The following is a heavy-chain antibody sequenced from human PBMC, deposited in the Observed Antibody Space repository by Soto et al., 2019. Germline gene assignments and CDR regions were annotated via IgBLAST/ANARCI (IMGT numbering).Heavy chain of an antibody. J-gene: IGHJ6*02. CDR1: GFSLSDYW. CDR3: TTSSTTEEYYYYYGMDV. V-gene: IGHV3-15*07. CDR2: ISVDGGTT. Sequence: GGSLRLSCAASGFSLSDYWMHWVRQVPGKGLLWVSRISVDGGTTDYAAPVKGRFTISRDDSKNTLYLQMNSLKTEDTAVYYCTTSSTTEEYYYYYGMDVWGQGTTVTVPS. D-gene: IGHD1-1*01.